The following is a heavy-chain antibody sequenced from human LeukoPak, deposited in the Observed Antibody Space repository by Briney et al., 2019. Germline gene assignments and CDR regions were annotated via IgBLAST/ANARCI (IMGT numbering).Heavy chain of an antibody. CDR3: ARLVDYGDYEGAFDI. V-gene: IGHV4-59*08. CDR2: VYYSGST. D-gene: IGHD4-17*01. CDR1: GGSISSYY. J-gene: IGHJ3*02. Sequence: SETLSLTCTVSGGSISSYYWSWIRQPPGKGLEWIGYVYYSGSTNYNPSLKSRVTISVDTSKNQFSLKLSSVTAADTAVYYCARLVDYGDYEGAFDIWGQGTMVTVSS.